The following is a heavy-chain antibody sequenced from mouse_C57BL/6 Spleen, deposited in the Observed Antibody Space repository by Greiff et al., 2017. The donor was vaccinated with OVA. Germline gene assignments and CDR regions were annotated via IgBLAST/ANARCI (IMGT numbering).Heavy chain of an antibody. D-gene: IGHD2-4*01. V-gene: IGHV1-22*01. CDR2: INPNNGGT. CDR1: GYTFTDYN. Sequence: EVQLQESGPELVKPGASVKMSCKASGYTFTDYNMHWVKQSHGKSLEWIGYINPNNGGTSYNQKFKGKATLTVNKSSSTAYMELRSLTSEESAVYYCARSGDYYDYDYYAMDYWGQGTSVTVSS. J-gene: IGHJ4*01. CDR3: ARSGDYYDYDYYAMDY.